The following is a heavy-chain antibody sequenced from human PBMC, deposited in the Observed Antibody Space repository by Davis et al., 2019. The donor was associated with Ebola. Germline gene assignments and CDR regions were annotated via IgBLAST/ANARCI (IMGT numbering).Heavy chain of an antibody. V-gene: IGHV3-9*01. D-gene: IGHD5-12*01. CDR2: ISWNSGSI. Sequence: SLKISCAASGFTFDDYAMHWVRQAPGKGLEWVSGISWNSGSIGYADSVKGRFTISRDNVKNSLYLQMSSLRAEDTAVYYCVKDLGYGIFDYWGQGTLVTVSS. J-gene: IGHJ4*02. CDR3: VKDLGYGIFDY. CDR1: GFTFDDYA.